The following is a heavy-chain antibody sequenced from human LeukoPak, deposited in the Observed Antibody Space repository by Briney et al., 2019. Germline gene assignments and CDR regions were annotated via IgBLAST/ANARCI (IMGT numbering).Heavy chain of an antibody. V-gene: IGHV4-34*01. Sequence: PSETLSLTCAVYGGSFSGYYWSWIRQPPGKGLEWIGEINHSGSTNYNPSLKSRVTISVDTSKNQFSLKLRSVTAADTAVYYCARVTGYMIEDYFDYWGQGTLVTVSS. CDR3: ARVTGYMIEDYFDY. D-gene: IGHD3-22*01. CDR2: INHSGST. J-gene: IGHJ4*02. CDR1: GGSFSGYY.